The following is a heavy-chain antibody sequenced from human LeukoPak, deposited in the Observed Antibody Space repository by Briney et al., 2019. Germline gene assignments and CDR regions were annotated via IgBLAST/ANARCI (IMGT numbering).Heavy chain of an antibody. V-gene: IGHV1-2*02. CDR2: INPNSGGT. CDR1: VYTFTGYY. J-gene: IGHJ4*02. CDR3: AREGIVGATWVY. D-gene: IGHD1-26*01. Sequence: EASVKVSCKASVYTFTGYYMHWVRQAPGQGLEWMGWINPNSGGTNYAQKVQGRVTMNRDTSIRTAYMELSRLRSDDTAVYYCAREGIVGATWVYWGQGTLVTVSS.